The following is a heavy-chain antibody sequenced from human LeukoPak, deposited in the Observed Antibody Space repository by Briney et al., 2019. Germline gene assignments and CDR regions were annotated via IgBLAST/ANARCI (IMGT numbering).Heavy chain of an antibody. V-gene: IGHV1-2*06. CDR2: LNPNSGGT. CDR1: GYTFTGYY. CDR3: ASLTGYSSGWYWFDP. J-gene: IGHJ5*02. Sequence: GASVKVSCKASGYTFTGYYRHWVRQAPGQGLEWMGRLNPNSGGTNYAQKFQGRVTMTRDTSISTAYMELSRLRSDDTAVYYCASLTGYSSGWYWFDPWGQGTLVTVSS. D-gene: IGHD6-19*01.